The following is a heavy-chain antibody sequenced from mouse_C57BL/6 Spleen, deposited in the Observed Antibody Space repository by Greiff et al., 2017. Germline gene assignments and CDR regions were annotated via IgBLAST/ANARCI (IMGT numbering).Heavy chain of an antibody. V-gene: IGHV5-17*01. J-gene: IGHJ1*03. Sequence: EVKLMESGGGLVKPGGSLKLSCAASGFTFSDYGMHWVRQAPETGLEWVAYISSGSSTIYYADTVKGRFTISRDNAKNTLFLQMTSLRSEDTAMYYCAKEALDYGNYVNWYFDVWGTGTTVTVSS. CDR3: AKEALDYGNYVNWYFDV. D-gene: IGHD2-1*01. CDR1: GFTFSDYG. CDR2: ISSGSSTI.